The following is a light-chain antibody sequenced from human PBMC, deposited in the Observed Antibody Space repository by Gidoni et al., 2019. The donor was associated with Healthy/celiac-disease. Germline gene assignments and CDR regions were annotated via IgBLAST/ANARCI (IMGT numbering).Light chain of an antibody. Sequence: SYELTQPPSVSVSPGQTASITCSGGKLGDKYDGRYQQKPGPSPVLVIYQDSKRPSGIPERFSASSSGNTATLTISGTQAMDEADYYCQAWDSSTVVFGGGTKLTVL. CDR1: KLGDKY. J-gene: IGLJ2*01. CDR2: QDS. CDR3: QAWDSSTVV. V-gene: IGLV3-1*01.